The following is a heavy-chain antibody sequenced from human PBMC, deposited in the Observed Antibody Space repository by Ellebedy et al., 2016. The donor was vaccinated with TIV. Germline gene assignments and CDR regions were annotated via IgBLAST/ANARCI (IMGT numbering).Heavy chain of an antibody. D-gene: IGHD6-6*01. J-gene: IGHJ4*02. Sequence: SETLSLXCAVYGGSFSGYYWSWIRQPPGKGLEWIGEINHSGSTNYNPSLKSRVTISVDTSKNQFSLKLSSVTAADTAVYYCARGQRLVRWWGQGTLVTVSS. CDR1: GGSFSGYY. CDR3: ARGQRLVRW. CDR2: INHSGST. V-gene: IGHV4-34*01.